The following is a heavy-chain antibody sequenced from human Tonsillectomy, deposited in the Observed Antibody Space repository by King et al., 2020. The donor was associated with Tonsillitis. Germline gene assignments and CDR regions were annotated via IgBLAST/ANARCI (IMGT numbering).Heavy chain of an antibody. V-gene: IGHV4-34*01. CDR2: INHSGST. CDR3: AIRRGSIAARSSSFDI. Sequence: VQLQQWGAGLLKPSETLSLTCAVYGGSFSGYYWSWIRQPPGKGLEWIGEINHSGSTNYNPSLKSRVTISVDTSKNQFSLKLSSVTAADTAVFYCAIRRGSIAARSSSFDIWGQGTMVTVSS. D-gene: IGHD6-6*01. J-gene: IGHJ3*02. CDR1: GGSFSGYY.